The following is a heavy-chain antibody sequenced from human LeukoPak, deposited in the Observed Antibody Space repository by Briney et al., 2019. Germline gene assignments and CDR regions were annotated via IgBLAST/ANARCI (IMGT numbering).Heavy chain of an antibody. Sequence: ASVKVSCKTSGYTFINYDINRIRQAPGQGLEWLGWMSANSGNTGYAQKFQGRVTMTRTTSIGTAFMELSRLTFEDTAVYYCVRTPPKGDIDYWGQGTLVTVSS. D-gene: IGHD2-21*02. J-gene: IGHJ4*02. CDR3: VRTPPKGDIDY. CDR2: MSANSGNT. CDR1: GYTFINYD. V-gene: IGHV1-8*01.